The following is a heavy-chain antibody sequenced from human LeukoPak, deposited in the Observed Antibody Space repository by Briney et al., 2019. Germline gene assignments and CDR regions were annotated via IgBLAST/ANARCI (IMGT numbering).Heavy chain of an antibody. CDR2: IYTSEST. J-gene: IGHJ4*02. CDR1: GGSISSSNYY. Sequence: SQTLSLTCSVSGGSISSSNYYWSWIRQPAGKGLEWIGRIYTSESTNYNPSLKSRVTISVDTSKNQFSLKLSSVTAADTAVYYCASYCGGDCYSDDYWGQGTLVTVSS. V-gene: IGHV4-61*02. CDR3: ASYCGGDCYSDDY. D-gene: IGHD2-21*02.